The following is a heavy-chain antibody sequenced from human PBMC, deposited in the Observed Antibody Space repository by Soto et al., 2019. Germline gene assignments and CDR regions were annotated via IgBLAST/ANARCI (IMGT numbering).Heavy chain of an antibody. J-gene: IGHJ1*01. CDR1: GFTFDDYT. Sequence: EMQLVESGGVVVQPGGSLRLSCAASGFTFDDYTMHWVRQAPGKGLEWVSLISCDGSSTYYADSVKGRFTISRDNSKNSLFLQMNSLRTEDTALYYCAKPVLNSETYYGAEYFQHWRQGTLVTVSS. CDR2: ISCDGSST. V-gene: IGHV3-43*01. CDR3: AKPVLNSETYYGAEYFQH. D-gene: IGHD1-26*01.